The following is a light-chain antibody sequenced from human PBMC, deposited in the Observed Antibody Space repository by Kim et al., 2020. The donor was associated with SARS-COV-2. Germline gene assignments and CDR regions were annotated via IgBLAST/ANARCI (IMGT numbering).Light chain of an antibody. J-gene: IGLJ3*02. V-gene: IGLV2-14*03. CDR3: SSYTSNSTRV. CDR2: DVS. CDR1: RRDVGCYNY. Sequence: GQVITISCTGTRRDVGCYNYASWYQQPPGKANNLMIDDVSNRPSGLSKRFSGYKSGNTSSLTISGLQAEDEAYYYCSSYTSNSTRVFGGGTQLTVL.